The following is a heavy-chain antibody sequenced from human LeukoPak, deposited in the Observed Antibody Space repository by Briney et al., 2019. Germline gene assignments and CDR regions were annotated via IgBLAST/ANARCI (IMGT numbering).Heavy chain of an antibody. J-gene: IGHJ4*02. CDR1: GGSISSSSYY. CDR2: IYYGGST. V-gene: IGHV4-39*01. D-gene: IGHD3-3*01. Sequence: SEILSLTCTVSGGSISSSSYYWGWIRQPPGKGLEWIGSIYYGGSTYYNPSLKSRVTISVDTSKNQFSLKLSSVTAADTAVYYCAPQSVWSGSSHFDYWGQGTLVTVSS. CDR3: APQSVWSGSSHFDY.